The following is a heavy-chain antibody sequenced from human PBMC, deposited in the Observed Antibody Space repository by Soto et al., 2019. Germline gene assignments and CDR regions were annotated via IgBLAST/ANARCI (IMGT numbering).Heavy chain of an antibody. Sequence: DVQLVESGGGVVQPGGSLRLSCAASGLSFNIYWMHWVRQVPGKGLVWLARINSDGSHTIYVDSVKGRFTISRDNAKNTVFLQMDSLRDEDTCVYYGAGGMAGLDVWGQGTTVTVSS. CDR3: AGGMAGLDV. V-gene: IGHV3-74*01. J-gene: IGHJ6*02. CDR1: GLSFNIYW. CDR2: INSDGSHT.